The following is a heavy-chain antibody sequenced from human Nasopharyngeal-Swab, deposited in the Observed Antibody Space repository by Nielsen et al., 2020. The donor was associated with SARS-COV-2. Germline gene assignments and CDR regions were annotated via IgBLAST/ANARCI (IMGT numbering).Heavy chain of an antibody. Sequence: SVKVSCRASGGSFSSYAISWACHAAGQGLEWMGAIIPIFSTANYAQKFQGRVKITAYESTSTAYMELSGLRSEDTAVYYRARKRRGYYYYGMDVWGQGTTVTVSS. CDR3: ARKRRGYYYYGMDV. J-gene: IGHJ6*02. D-gene: IGHD3-10*01. CDR2: IIPIFSTA. V-gene: IGHV1-69*01. CDR1: GGSFSSYA.